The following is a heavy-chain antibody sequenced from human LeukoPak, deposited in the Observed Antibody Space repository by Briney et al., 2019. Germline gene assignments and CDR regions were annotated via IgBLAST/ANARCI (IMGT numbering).Heavy chain of an antibody. CDR2: IKQDGSEK. D-gene: IGHD2-15*01. J-gene: IGHJ6*02. Sequence: PGGSLRLSCAASGFTFSSYWMSWVRQAPGKGLEWVANIKQDGSEKYYVDSVKGRFTISRDNAKNSLYLQMNSLRAEDTAVYYWARDPQNPYCRGGSWYSYGLGVWGQGTTVTVSS. CDR1: GFTFSSYW. CDR3: ARDPQNPYCRGGSWYSYGLGV. V-gene: IGHV3-7*01.